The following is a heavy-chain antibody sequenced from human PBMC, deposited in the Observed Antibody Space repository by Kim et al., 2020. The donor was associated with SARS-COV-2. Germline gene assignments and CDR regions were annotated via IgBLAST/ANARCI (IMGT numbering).Heavy chain of an antibody. Sequence: ISGSGGSTYYADSVKGRFTISRDNPKNTLDLQMNSLRAEDTAVYYCGPGYWGQGTLVTVSS. CDR3: GPGY. J-gene: IGHJ4*02. V-gene: IGHV3-23*01. CDR2: ISGSGGST.